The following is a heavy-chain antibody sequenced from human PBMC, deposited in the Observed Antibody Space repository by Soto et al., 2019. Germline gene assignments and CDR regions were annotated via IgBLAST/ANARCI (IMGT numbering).Heavy chain of an antibody. V-gene: IGHV2-5*01. Sequence: SGPTLVNPTQTLTLTCTFSGSSLSTSGVGVGWIRQPPGKALEWLALIYWNDDKRYSPSLKSRLTITKDTSKNQVVLTMTNMDPVDTATYYCAHGRLFQYYFDYWGQGTLVTVSS. CDR2: IYWNDDK. CDR1: GSSLSTSGVG. J-gene: IGHJ4*02. CDR3: AHGRLFQYYFDY. D-gene: IGHD1-26*01.